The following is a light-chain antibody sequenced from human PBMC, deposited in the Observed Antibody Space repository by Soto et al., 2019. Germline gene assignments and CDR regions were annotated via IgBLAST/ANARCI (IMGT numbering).Light chain of an antibody. CDR3: QQCGNSPPWT. CDR1: QSVSSSY. J-gene: IGKJ1*01. V-gene: IGKV3-20*01. CDR2: GAS. Sequence: EIVLTQSPGTLSLSPLEREPLXCRASQSVSSSYLAWYQQKPGQAPRLLIYGASSRATGIPDRFSGSGSETDFTLTISRLEPEDFAVYYCQQCGNSPPWTFGQGTKVDIK.